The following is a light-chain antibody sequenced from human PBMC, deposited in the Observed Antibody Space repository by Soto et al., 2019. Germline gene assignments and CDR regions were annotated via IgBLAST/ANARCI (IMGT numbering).Light chain of an antibody. V-gene: IGKV3-15*01. Sequence: EIVMTQSPATLSVSPGERATLSFRASQSVSSNLAWYQQKPGQAPRLLIYGASTRATGIPARFSGSGSGTEFTLTISSLQSEDFAVYYCQQYGSSLLTFGGGTKVDI. CDR1: QSVSSN. CDR2: GAS. J-gene: IGKJ4*01. CDR3: QQYGSSLLT.